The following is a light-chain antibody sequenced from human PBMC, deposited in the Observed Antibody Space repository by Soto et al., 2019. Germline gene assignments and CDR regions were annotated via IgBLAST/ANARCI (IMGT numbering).Light chain of an antibody. V-gene: IGLV2-8*01. Sequence: QSALTQPPSASGSPGQSVTISCTGTSSDVGGYNYVSWYQQHPGKAPKLMIYEVSKRTSGVPDRFSGSKSGNTASLTVSGLQAEYEADYYCSSYAGSNNLVVGGGTKLTVL. CDR1: SSDVGGYNY. J-gene: IGLJ2*01. CDR2: EVS. CDR3: SSYAGSNNLV.